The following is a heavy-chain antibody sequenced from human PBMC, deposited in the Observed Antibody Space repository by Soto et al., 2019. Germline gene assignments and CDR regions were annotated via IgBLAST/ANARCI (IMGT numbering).Heavy chain of an antibody. CDR2: IYYSGSA. V-gene: IGHV4-39*01. CDR3: ARHQVGATTYPAHTPDDY. CDR1: GGSISSSSXY. D-gene: IGHD1-26*01. J-gene: IGHJ4*02. Sequence: SETLSLTCTVSGGSISSSSXYWGWIRQPPGKGLEWIGSIYYSGSAYYNPSLKSRVTISVDTSKNQFSLKLSSVTAADTAVYYCARHQVGATTYPAHTPDDYWGQGTLVTVSS.